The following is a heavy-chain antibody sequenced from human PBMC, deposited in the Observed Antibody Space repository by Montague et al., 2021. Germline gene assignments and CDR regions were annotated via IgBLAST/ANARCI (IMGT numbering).Heavy chain of an antibody. V-gene: IGHV4-4*07. D-gene: IGHD3-10*01. Sequence: SETLSLTCSVSGDSISSYEYYWTWIRQPAGRGLEWIGRVYKRGDTNTNPSLRSRLTLSVDTSKNHFSLTLTSVTAADTAVYFCARDSPVVEPWVGEHKGAFDIGGQGTTVTVSS. J-gene: IGHJ3*02. CDR3: ARDSPVVEPWVGEHKGAFDI. CDR1: GDSISSYEYY. CDR2: VYKRGDT.